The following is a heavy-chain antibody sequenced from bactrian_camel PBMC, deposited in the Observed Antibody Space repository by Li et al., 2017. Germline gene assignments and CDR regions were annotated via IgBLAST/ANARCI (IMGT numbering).Heavy chain of an antibody. Sequence: VQLVESGGGSVQAGGSLRLSCAASGYTISSYYMAWFRQAPGLEREGVARISSTGVTRYADSVKGRFAISRDDATNTLYLQMNSLRPDDTGVYHCARAPVSYAPLGSLLASNYNLWGQGTQVTVS. CDR3: ARAPVSYAPLGSLLASNYNL. CDR1: GYTISSYY. CDR2: ISSTGVT. V-gene: IGHV3S26*01. D-gene: IGHD1*01. J-gene: IGHJ4*01.